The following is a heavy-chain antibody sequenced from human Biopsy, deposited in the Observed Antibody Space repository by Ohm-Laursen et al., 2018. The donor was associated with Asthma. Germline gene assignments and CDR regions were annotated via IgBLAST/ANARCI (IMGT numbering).Heavy chain of an antibody. V-gene: IGHV3-23*01. CDR2: ISGNGDNT. Sequence: SLRLSCAASGISFRTYGMNWVRQAPGKGLEWVSSISGNGDNTHYSDSVQGRFIISRDNSKNTLYLQMNSLRVEDTAIYFCAKDKVGAANSYQYGMDVWGQGTTVTVSS. CDR3: AKDKVGAANSYQYGMDV. CDR1: GISFRTYG. J-gene: IGHJ6*02. D-gene: IGHD1-26*01.